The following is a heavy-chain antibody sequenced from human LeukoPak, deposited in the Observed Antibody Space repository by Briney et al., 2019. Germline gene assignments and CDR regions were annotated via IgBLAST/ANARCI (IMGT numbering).Heavy chain of an antibody. CDR2: VIPIFVTA. CDR3: ARGEMAAGQFDY. V-gene: IGHV1-69*05. D-gene: IGHD6-13*01. J-gene: IGHJ4*02. Sequence: ASVKVSCKASGGTFSSYAISWVRQAPGQGLEWMGRVIPIFVTANYAQKFQGRVTITTDGSTSTAYMELSSLRSEDTAVYYCARGEMAAGQFDYWGQGTLVTVSS. CDR1: GGTFSSYA.